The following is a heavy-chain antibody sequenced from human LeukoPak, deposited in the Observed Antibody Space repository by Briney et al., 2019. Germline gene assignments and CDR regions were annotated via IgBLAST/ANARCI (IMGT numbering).Heavy chain of an antibody. D-gene: IGHD6-13*01. CDR1: GYTFTSYD. J-gene: IGHJ6*03. CDR3: ARTAAGPYYYYYYMDV. V-gene: IGHV1-8*03. Sequence: ASVKVSCKASGYTFTSYDINWVRQATGQGLEWMGWMNPNSGNTGYAQKFQGRVTITRNTSISTAYMELSSLRAEDTALYYCARTAAGPYYYYYYMDVWGKGTTVTVSS. CDR2: MNPNSGNT.